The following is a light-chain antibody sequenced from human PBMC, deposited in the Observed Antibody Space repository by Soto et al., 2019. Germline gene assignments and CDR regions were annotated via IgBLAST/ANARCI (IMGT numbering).Light chain of an antibody. CDR3: QTYDSSLSGSHVV. J-gene: IGLJ2*01. Sequence: QSVLTQPPSVSGAPGPRVTISCTGSSSNIGAGYDVHWYQQLPGTAPKLLIYGNSNRPSEVPDRFSGSKSGTSASLAITGLQAEDEADYYCQTYDSSLSGSHVVFGGGTQLTVL. V-gene: IGLV1-40*01. CDR2: GNS. CDR1: SSNIGAGYD.